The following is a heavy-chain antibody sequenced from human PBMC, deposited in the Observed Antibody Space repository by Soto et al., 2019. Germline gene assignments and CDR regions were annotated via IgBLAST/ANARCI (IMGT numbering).Heavy chain of an antibody. CDR2: IIPILGIA. D-gene: IGHD1-1*01. V-gene: IGHV1-69*02. CDR1: GGTFSSYT. Sequence: SVKVSCKASGGTFSSYTISWVRQAPGQGLEWMGRIIPILGIANYAQKFQGRVTITADKSTSTAYMELSSLRSEDTAVYYCARGLNWNEIDYWGQGTLVTVSS. J-gene: IGHJ4*02. CDR3: ARGLNWNEIDY.